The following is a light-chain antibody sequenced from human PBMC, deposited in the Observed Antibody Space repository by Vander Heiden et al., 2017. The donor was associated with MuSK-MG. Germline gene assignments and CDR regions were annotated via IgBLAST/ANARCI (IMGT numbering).Light chain of an antibody. CDR1: QSISSY. V-gene: IGKV1-39*01. CDR3: QRSSGTGWT. J-gene: IGKJ1*01. Sequence: DIQMTQSPSSLSASVGDRVTITCRASQSISSYLNWYQQKPGKAPKLLIYAASSLQSGVPSRFSGSGSGTDFTLTISSLQPEDFATYYCQRSSGTGWTFGQGTKVEIK. CDR2: AAS.